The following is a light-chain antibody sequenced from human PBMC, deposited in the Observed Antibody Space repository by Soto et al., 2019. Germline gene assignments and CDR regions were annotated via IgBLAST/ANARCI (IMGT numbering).Light chain of an antibody. V-gene: IGLV3-1*01. J-gene: IGLJ7*01. CDR1: KLGNQY. CDR3: QAWDMNKHV. Sequence: SSELTQPPSVSVSPGETASISCSGPKLGNQYVYWYQQKPGQAPVMVISEDRRRPSGIPERFSGSTSGDTATLTISGTQTMDEADYYCQAWDMNKHVFGSGTQLTVL. CDR2: EDR.